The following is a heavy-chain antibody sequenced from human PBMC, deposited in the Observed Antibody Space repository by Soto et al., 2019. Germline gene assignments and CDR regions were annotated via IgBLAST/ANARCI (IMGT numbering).Heavy chain of an antibody. CDR2: VSVYGGST. V-gene: IGHV3-23*01. Sequence: DVQLLESGGDLVQPGESLRLSCAASGFIFSDFAMSWVRQTPGKGLEWVSAVSVYGGSTHYSDAVKGRFTISRDNSRDPLSLQMNSLRAEDTAVYYCARRPAGDSHWYFDLWGRGTLVTVSS. D-gene: IGHD2-21*01. CDR3: ARRPAGDSHWYFDL. J-gene: IGHJ2*01. CDR1: GFIFSDFA.